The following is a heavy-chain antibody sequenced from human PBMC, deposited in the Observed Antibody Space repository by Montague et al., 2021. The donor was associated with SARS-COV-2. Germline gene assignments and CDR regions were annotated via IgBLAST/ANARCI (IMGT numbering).Heavy chain of an antibody. CDR3: ARDRFDFGAGRQGTIDF. Sequence: SETLSLTCSVSGDSITNHYWSWIWQPAGQGQEWIGRMHFTGNTNFCPFFCSRLTMSADTSKNQFSLKLTSVTAADTAIYFCARDRFDFGAGRQGTIDFWGQGTLVTVSS. V-gene: IGHV4-4*07. CDR2: MHFTGNT. CDR1: GDSITNHY. J-gene: IGHJ4*02. D-gene: IGHD3-10*01.